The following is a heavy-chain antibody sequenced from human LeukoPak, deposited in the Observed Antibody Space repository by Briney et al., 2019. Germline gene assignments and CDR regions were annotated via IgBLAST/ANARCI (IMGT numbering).Heavy chain of an antibody. CDR1: GFTFSSYS. V-gene: IGHV3-21*01. D-gene: IGHD4-17*01. J-gene: IGHJ4*02. Sequence: GGSLRLSCAASGFTFSSYSMNWVRQAPGKGLEWVSSISSSSSYIYYADSVKGRFTISRDNAKNSLYLQMNSLRAEDTAVYYCASGGDLDYGDSSLYYWGQGTLVTVSS. CDR3: ASGGDLDYGDSSLYY. CDR2: ISSSSSYI.